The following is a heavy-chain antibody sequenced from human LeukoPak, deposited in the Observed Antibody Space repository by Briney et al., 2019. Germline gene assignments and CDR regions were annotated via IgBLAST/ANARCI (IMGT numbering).Heavy chain of an antibody. J-gene: IGHJ4*02. D-gene: IGHD3-10*01. V-gene: IGHV4-39*02. CDR3: ARDSHYGPLYFDY. CDR1: GGSISSSSYY. CDR2: IYYSGST. Sequence: SETLSLTCTVSGGSISSSSYYWGWIRQPPGKGLEWIGSIYYSGSTYYNPSLKSRVTISVDTSKNQFSLKLSSVTAADTAVYYCARDSHYGPLYFDYWGQGTLVTVSS.